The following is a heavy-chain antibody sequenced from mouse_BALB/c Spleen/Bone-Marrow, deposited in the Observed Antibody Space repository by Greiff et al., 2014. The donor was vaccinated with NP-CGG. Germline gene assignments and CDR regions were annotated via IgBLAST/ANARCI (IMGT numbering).Heavy chain of an antibody. CDR1: GFDFSRYW. J-gene: IGHJ4*01. Sequence: EVKLMESGGGLVQPGGSLNLSCAASGFDFSRYWMSWARQAPGKGQEWIGEINPGSSTINYTPSLKDKFIISRDNAKNTLYLQMSKVRSEGTALYYCARLAVWGAMDYWGQGTSVTVSS. CDR2: INPGSSTI. CDR3: ARLAVWGAMDY. V-gene: IGHV4-2*02. D-gene: IGHD2-10*02.